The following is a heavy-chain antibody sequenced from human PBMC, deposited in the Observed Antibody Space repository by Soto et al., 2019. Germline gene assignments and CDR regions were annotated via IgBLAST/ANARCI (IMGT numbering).Heavy chain of an antibody. CDR2: ISAYNGNT. CDR1: GYTFTSYG. Sequence: GASVKVSCKASGYTFTSYGISWVRQAPGQGLEWMGWISAYNGNTNYAQKLQGRVTMTTDTSTSTAYMELRSLGSDDTAVYYCARMGSVAGTKYYFDYWGQGTLVTVSS. D-gene: IGHD6-19*01. CDR3: ARMGSVAGTKYYFDY. V-gene: IGHV1-18*01. J-gene: IGHJ4*02.